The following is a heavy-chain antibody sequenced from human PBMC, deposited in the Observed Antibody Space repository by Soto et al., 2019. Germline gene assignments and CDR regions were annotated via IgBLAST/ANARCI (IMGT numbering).Heavy chain of an antibody. V-gene: IGHV3-48*03. CDR2: ISSTGTSM. J-gene: IGHJ4*02. CDR1: GFTFSSYE. CDR3: ARETHFIDY. Sequence: VQLVESGGDLVQPGGSLRLSCAASGFTFSSYEMNWVRQAPGKGLEWVSYISSTGTSMDYADSVKGRFTISRDNAKNSLHLQLNSLRDEDTAVYYCARETHFIDYWGRGTLVSVSA.